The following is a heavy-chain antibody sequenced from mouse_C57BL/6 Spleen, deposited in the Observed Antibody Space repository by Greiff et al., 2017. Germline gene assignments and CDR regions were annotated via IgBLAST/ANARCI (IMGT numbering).Heavy chain of an antibody. Sequence: VQLQQSGPELVKPGASVKISCKASGYAFSSSWMNWVKQRPGKGLEWIGRIYPGDGDTNYNGKFKGKATLTADTSSSTAYMQLSSLTSEDSAVYFCAIFITTVVDHYYAMDYWGQGTSVTVSS. V-gene: IGHV1-82*01. CDR2: IYPGDGDT. CDR3: AIFITTVVDHYYAMDY. CDR1: GYAFSSSW. D-gene: IGHD1-1*01. J-gene: IGHJ4*01.